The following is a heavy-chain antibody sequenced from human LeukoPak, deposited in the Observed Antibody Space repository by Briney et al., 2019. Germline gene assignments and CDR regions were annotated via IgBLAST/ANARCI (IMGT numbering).Heavy chain of an antibody. CDR3: ASNSAAPSPYYYYGMDV. CDR2: INPSGGST. Sequence: ASVKVSCKASGYTFTSYYMHWVRQAPGQGLEWMGIINPSGGSTSYAQKFQGRVTMTRDTSTSTAYMELSSLRSEDTAVYYCASNSAAPSPYYYYGMDVWGQGTTVTVSS. J-gene: IGHJ6*02. V-gene: IGHV1-46*01. CDR1: GYTFTSYY. D-gene: IGHD6-13*01.